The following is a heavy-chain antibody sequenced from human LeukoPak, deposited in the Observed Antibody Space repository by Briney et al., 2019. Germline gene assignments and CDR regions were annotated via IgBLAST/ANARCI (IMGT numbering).Heavy chain of an antibody. J-gene: IGHJ4*02. V-gene: IGHV3-30*02. CDR1: GFTFSSYG. CDR3: AKDRTSIFGVVIPFDY. D-gene: IGHD3-3*01. CDR2: TRYDGSNE. Sequence: GGSLRLSCTASGFTFSSYGMHWVRQAPGKGLEWVAFTRYDGSNEHYADSVKGRFTISRDNSKNTLYLQMNSLRAEDTAVYYCAKDRTSIFGVVIPFDYWGQGTLVTISS.